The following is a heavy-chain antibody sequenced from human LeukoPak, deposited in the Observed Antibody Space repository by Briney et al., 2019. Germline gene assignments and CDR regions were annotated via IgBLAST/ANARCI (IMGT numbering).Heavy chain of an antibody. CDR3: ARALVSSSWIDY. J-gene: IGHJ4*02. V-gene: IGHV3-7*01. CDR1: GFTFSSYW. CDR2: IKQDGSEK. Sequence: GGSLRLSCAASGFTFSSYWMSWVRQAPGKGLEWVANIKQDGSEKYYVDSVKGRFTISRDNAKNSLYLQVNGLRAEDTAVYYCARALVSSSWIDYWGQGTLVTVSS. D-gene: IGHD6-13*01.